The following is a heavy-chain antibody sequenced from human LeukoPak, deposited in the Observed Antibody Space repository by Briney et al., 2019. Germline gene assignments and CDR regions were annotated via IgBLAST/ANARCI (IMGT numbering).Heavy chain of an antibody. CDR2: IIPIFGTA. CDR3: ARGMVRGKPIILPPTY. V-gene: IGHV1-69*01. D-gene: IGHD3-10*01. J-gene: IGHJ4*02. CDR1: GGTFSSYA. Sequence: SVKVSCKASGGTFSSYAISWVRQAPGQGLELMGGIIPIFGTANYAQKFQGRVTITADESTSTAYMELSSLRSEDTAVYYCARGMVRGKPIILPPTYWGQGTLVTVSS.